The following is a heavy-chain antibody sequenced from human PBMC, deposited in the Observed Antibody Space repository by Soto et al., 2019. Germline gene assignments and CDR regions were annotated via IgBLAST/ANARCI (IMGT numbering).Heavy chain of an antibody. J-gene: IGHJ4*02. CDR2: IWYDGSNK. D-gene: IGHD6-13*01. CDR3: AREPGIAAAGTGPYFDY. Sequence: GGSLRLSCAASGFTFSSYGMHWVRQAPGKGLEWVAVIWYDGSNKYYADSVKGRFTISRDSSKNTLYLQMNSLRAEDTAVYYCAREPGIAAAGTGPYFDYWGQGTLVTVSS. CDR1: GFTFSSYG. V-gene: IGHV3-33*01.